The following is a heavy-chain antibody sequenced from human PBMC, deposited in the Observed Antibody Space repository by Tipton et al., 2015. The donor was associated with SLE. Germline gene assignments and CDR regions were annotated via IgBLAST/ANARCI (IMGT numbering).Heavy chain of an antibody. D-gene: IGHD3-10*01. V-gene: IGHV4-34*01. CDR1: GGSFSGYY. J-gene: IGHJ3*02. CDR3: ARGRGFAFDI. CDR2: INHSGST. Sequence: TLSLTCAVYGGSFSGYYWNWIRQPPGKGFQWVGEINHSGSTNYTPSLKRRVTISVDTSKNQFSLKLSSVTAADTAVYYCARGRGFAFDIWGQGTMVTVSS.